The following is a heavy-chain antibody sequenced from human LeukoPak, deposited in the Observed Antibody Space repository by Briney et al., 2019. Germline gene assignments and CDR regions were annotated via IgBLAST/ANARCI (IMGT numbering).Heavy chain of an antibody. CDR3: ARQPSITGTPLDY. CDR2: IYYSGST. J-gene: IGHJ4*02. D-gene: IGHD1-7*01. V-gene: IGHV4-59*08. CDR1: GGSISSYY. Sequence: PSETLSLTCTVSGGSISSYYWSWIRQPPGEGLEWIGYIYYSGSTNYNPSLKSRVTISVDTSKNQFFLKLSSVTAADTAVYYCARQPSITGTPLDYWGREPWSPSPQ.